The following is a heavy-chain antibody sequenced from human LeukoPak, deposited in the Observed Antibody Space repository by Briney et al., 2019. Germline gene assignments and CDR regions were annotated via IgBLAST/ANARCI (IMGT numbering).Heavy chain of an antibody. V-gene: IGHV1-46*01. D-gene: IGHD1-26*01. J-gene: IGHJ5*02. Sequence: ASVKVSCKASGYTYTSYYMHWVRQAPGQGLEWMGLINPTGGSTGYAQKFQGRVTMTRDMSTSTDYMELSSLRSEDTAIYYCARDNSVGDNAWWFDPWGQGTLVTVSS. CDR1: GYTYTSYY. CDR2: INPTGGST. CDR3: ARDNSVGDNAWWFDP.